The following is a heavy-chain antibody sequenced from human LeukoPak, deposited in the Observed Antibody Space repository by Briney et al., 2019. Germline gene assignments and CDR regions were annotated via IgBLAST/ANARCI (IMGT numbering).Heavy chain of an antibody. Sequence: PSETLSLTCAVSGYSISSGYYWGWIRQPPGKGLEWIGSIYHSGSTYYNPSLKSRVTISVDTSKNQFSLKLSSVTAADTAVYYCARAFIIPYNWFDPWGQGTLVTVSS. J-gene: IGHJ5*02. CDR1: GYSISSGYY. CDR2: IYHSGST. V-gene: IGHV4-38-2*01. CDR3: ARAFIIPYNWFDP. D-gene: IGHD3-3*01.